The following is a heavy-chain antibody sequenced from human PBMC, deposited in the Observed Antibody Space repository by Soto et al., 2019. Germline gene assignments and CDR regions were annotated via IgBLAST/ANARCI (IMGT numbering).Heavy chain of an antibody. CDR1: GFTFSSYW. J-gene: IGHJ3*02. Sequence: QLGGSLRLSCAASGFTFSSYWMSWVRQAPGKGLEWVANIKQDGSEKYYVDSVKGRFTISRDNAKNSLYLQMNSLRAEDTAVYYCASWSPDCSGGSCYSGYAFDIWGQGTMVTVSS. CDR2: IKQDGSEK. V-gene: IGHV3-7*01. D-gene: IGHD2-15*01. CDR3: ASWSPDCSGGSCYSGYAFDI.